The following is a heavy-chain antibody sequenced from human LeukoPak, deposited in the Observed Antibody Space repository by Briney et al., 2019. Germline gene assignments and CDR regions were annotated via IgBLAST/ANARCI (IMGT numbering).Heavy chain of an antibody. V-gene: IGHV3-33*05. CDR1: GFTFSSYG. Sequence: GGSLRLSCAASGFTFSSYGMHWVRQAPGKGLEWVAAILYDGYTKYYVDSVKGRFTVSRDNSKNTLYVQMNSLRAEDTAVYYCAKIGRAAAGLIDYWGQGTLVTVSS. J-gene: IGHJ4*02. D-gene: IGHD6-13*01. CDR2: ILYDGYTK. CDR3: AKIGRAAAGLIDY.